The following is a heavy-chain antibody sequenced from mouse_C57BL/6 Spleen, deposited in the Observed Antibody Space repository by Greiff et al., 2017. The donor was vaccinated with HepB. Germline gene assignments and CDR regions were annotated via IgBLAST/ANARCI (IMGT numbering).Heavy chain of an antibody. J-gene: IGHJ4*01. CDR2: IWSGGST. CDR1: GFSLTSYG. Sequence: VQLKESGPGLVQPSQSLSITCTVSGFSLTSYGVHWVRQSPGKGLEWLGVIWSGGSTDYNAAFISRLSISKDNSKSQVFFKMNSLQADDTAIYYCARKTVVARDYYAMDYWGQGTSVTVSS. CDR3: ARKTVVARDYYAMDY. V-gene: IGHV2-2*01. D-gene: IGHD1-1*01.